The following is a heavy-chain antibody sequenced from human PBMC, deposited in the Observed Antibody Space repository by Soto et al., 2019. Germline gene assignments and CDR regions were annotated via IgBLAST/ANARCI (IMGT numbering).Heavy chain of an antibody. Sequence: SETLSLTCSVSGGSISSSSYNWDWIRQPPGKGLEWIGTIYYNGDTDYNPSLKSRAAISVDASDFQFSLKLTSVTAADTSIYYCARFSGNAFDIWGHGXMVTVSS. V-gene: IGHV4-39*01. CDR3: ARFSGNAFDI. J-gene: IGHJ3*02. CDR1: GGSISSSSYN. CDR2: IYYNGDT.